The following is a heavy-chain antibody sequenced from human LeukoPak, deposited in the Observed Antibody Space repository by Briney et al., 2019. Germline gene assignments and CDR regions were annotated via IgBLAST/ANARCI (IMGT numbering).Heavy chain of an antibody. CDR1: GYSISSGYY. CDR2: FYHSGST. Sequence: SQTLSLTCAVSGYSISSGYYRGWIRQPPGKGLEWIGSFYHSGSTYYNPSLKSRVTISVDTSKNQFSLKLSSVTAADTAVYYCAREHFDYWGQGTLVTVSS. CDR3: AREHFDY. J-gene: IGHJ4*02. V-gene: IGHV4-38-2*02.